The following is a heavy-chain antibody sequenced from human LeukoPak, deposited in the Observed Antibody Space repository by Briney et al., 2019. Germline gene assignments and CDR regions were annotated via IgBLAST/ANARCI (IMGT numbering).Heavy chain of an antibody. CDR2: INPSGGST. CDR1: GYTFTSYY. J-gene: IGHJ3*02. V-gene: IGHV1-46*01. D-gene: IGHD3-22*01. CDR3: ARDSYYDSSGYRNSDAFDI. Sequence: ASVKVSCKASGYTFTSYYMHWVRQAPGQGLEWMGIINPSGGSTSYAQKFQGRVTMTRDTSTSTVYMELSSLRSEDTAVYYCARDSYYDSSGYRNSDAFDIWGQGTIVTVSS.